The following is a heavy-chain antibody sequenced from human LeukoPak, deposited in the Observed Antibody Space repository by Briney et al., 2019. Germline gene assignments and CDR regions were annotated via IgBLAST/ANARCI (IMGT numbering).Heavy chain of an antibody. CDR2: MNPNSGNT. V-gene: IGHV1-8*03. CDR3: ARYALGYCSGGSCHRSDYYYMDV. CDR1: GYTFTSYD. Sequence: ASVKVSCKASGYTFTSYDINWVRQATGQGLEWMGWMNPNSGNTGYAQKFQGRVTITRNTSISTAYMELSSLRSEDTAVYYCARYALGYCSGGSCHRSDYYYMDVWGKGTTVTVSS. D-gene: IGHD2-15*01. J-gene: IGHJ6*03.